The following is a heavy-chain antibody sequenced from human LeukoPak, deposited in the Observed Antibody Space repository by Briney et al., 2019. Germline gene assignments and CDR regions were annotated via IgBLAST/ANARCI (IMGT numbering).Heavy chain of an antibody. Sequence: GESLKISCKGSGYSFTSYWISWVRQMPGKGPEWMGIIYPGDSDTRYSPSFQGQVTISADKSISTAYLQWSSLEASDTAMYYCARVPEAAAAFFDYWGQGTLVTVSS. CDR1: GYSFTSYW. CDR2: IYPGDSDT. CDR3: ARVPEAAAAFFDY. V-gene: IGHV5-51*01. J-gene: IGHJ4*02. D-gene: IGHD6-13*01.